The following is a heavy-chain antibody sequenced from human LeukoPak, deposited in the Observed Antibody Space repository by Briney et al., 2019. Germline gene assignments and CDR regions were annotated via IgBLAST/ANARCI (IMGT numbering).Heavy chain of an antibody. V-gene: IGHV3-53*01. CDR3: ARVARLRLGELSFDY. CDR1: GFTVSNNY. CDR2: IYSGGST. J-gene: IGHJ4*02. D-gene: IGHD3-16*02. Sequence: GGSLRLSCAVSGFTVSNNYMSWVRQAPGKGLEWVSVIYSGGSTYYADSVKGRFTISRDNSKNTLYLQMNSLRAEDTAVYYCARVARLRLGELSFDYWGQGTLVTVSS.